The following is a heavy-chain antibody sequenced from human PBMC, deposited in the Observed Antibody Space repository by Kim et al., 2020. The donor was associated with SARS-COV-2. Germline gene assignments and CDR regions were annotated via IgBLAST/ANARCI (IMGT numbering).Heavy chain of an antibody. CDR3: AAGYDFWSVYGMDV. J-gene: IGHJ6*02. CDR1: GGTFSSYA. Sequence: SVKVSCKASGGTFSSYAISWVRQAPGQGLEWMGGIIPIFGTANYAQKFQGRVTITADESTSTAYMELSSLRSEDTAVYYCAAGYDFWSVYGMDVWGQGTTVTVSS. CDR2: IIPIFGTA. V-gene: IGHV1-69*13. D-gene: IGHD3-3*01.